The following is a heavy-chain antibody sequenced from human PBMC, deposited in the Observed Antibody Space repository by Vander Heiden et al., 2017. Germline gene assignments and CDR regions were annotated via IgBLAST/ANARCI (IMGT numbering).Heavy chain of an antibody. CDR3: ARGWGKYCSSTSCFAHYWYFDL. D-gene: IGHD2-2*01. J-gene: IGHJ2*01. CDR2: IYSGGST. V-gene: IGHV3-53*01. Sequence: EVQLVESGGGLIQPGGSLRLSCAASGFTVSGNYMRWVRQAPGKGLEWVSVIYSGGSTYYADSVKGRFTISRDNSKNTLYLQMNSLRAEDTAVYYCARGWGKYCSSTSCFAHYWYFDLWGRGTLVTVSS. CDR1: GFTVSGNY.